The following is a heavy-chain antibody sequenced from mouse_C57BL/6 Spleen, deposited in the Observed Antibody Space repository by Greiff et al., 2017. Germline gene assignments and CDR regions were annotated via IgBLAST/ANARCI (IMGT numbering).Heavy chain of an antibody. D-gene: IGHD1-1*01. V-gene: IGHV1-75*01. J-gene: IGHJ2*01. CDR3: ARRSYGSSFEY. Sequence: VQLQQSGPELVKPGASVKISCQASGYTFTDYYLNWVKQRPGQGLAWLGWIFPGSGSPYYNEKFKGKATLTVDKASSTAYMLLSSLTSEDSAVYFCARRSYGSSFEYWGQGTTLTVSS. CDR2: IFPGSGSP. CDR1: GYTFTDYY.